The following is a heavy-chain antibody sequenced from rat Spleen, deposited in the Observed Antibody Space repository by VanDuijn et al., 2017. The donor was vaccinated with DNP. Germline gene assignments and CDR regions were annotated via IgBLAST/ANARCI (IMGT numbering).Heavy chain of an antibody. Sequence: EVQLVESGGGLVQPGRSLKLSCTASGFTFSDYYMAWVRQAPKKGLEWVATISYDGSSTYYRDSVKGRFTVSRDNAKSTLYLQMDSLRSEDTATYYCVSFNWPVPWGQGTSVTVSS. D-gene: IGHD3-6*01. J-gene: IGHJ4*01. CDR3: VSFNWPVP. CDR2: ISYDGSST. CDR1: GFTFSDYY. V-gene: IGHV5-7*01.